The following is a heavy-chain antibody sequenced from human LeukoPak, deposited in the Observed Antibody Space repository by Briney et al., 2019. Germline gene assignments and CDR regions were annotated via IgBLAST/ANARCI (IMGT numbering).Heavy chain of an antibody. CDR2: IYYSGST. J-gene: IGHJ4*02. Sequence: ASETLSLTCTVSGGSISIYYWSWIRQPPGKGLEWIGYIYYSGSTNYNPSLKSRVTISVDTSKNQFSLKLSSVTAADTAVYYCARAPSDAHFDYWGQGTLVTVSS. CDR1: GGSISIYY. V-gene: IGHV4-59*01. CDR3: ARAPSDAHFDY. D-gene: IGHD2-2*01.